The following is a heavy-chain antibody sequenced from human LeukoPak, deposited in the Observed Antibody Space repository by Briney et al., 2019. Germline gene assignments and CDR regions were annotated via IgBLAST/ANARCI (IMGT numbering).Heavy chain of an antibody. CDR1: GFTFSNYA. Sequence: QPGGSLRLSCAASGFTFSNYAMSWVRPAPGKGLEWVSTITGSGDSTYNADSVKGRFTISRDNSENTLYLQMNSLRAEDTAVYYCAKGGLWYGKNDHWGQGTLVTVAS. CDR3: AKGGLWYGKNDH. J-gene: IGHJ4*02. V-gene: IGHV3-23*01. CDR2: ITGSGDST. D-gene: IGHD3-10*01.